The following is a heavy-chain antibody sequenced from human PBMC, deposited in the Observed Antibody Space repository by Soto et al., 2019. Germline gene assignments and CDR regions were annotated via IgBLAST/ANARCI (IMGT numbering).Heavy chain of an antibody. J-gene: IGHJ4*02. Sequence: SSETLSLTCTVSGGSVSSGSYYWSWIRQPPGKGLEWIGYIYYSGSTNYNPSLKSRVTISVDTSKNQFSLKLSSVTAADTAVYYCARDLHGDPYYWGQGTLVTVSS. CDR2: IYYSGST. V-gene: IGHV4-61*01. D-gene: IGHD4-17*01. CDR3: ARDLHGDPYY. CDR1: GGSVSSGSYY.